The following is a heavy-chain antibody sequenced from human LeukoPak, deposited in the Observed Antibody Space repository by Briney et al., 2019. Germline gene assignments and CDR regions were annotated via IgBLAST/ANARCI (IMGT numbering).Heavy chain of an antibody. Sequence: SVKVSCKASGCIFSSYAISWVRQAPGQGLEWMGGIIPIFGTANYAQKFQGRVTITTDESTSTAYMELSSLKSEDTAVYYCARGRSPYYYDSSGYYGFDYWGQGTLVTVSS. V-gene: IGHV1-69*05. D-gene: IGHD3-22*01. CDR3: ARGRSPYYYDSSGYYGFDY. J-gene: IGHJ4*02. CDR1: GCIFSSYA. CDR2: IIPIFGTA.